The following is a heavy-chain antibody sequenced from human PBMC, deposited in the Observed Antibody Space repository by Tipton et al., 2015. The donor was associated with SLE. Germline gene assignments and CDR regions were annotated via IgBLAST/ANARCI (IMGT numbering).Heavy chain of an antibody. D-gene: IGHD6-13*01. Sequence: TLSLTCAVYGGSFSGYYWSWIRQPPGKGLEWIGEINHSGSTNYNPSLKSRVTISVDTSKTQFSLKLSSVTAADTAVYYCASWVTGTAAGTWDYWGQGTLVTVSS. CDR2: INHSGST. CDR3: ASWVTGTAAGTWDY. J-gene: IGHJ4*02. V-gene: IGHV4-34*01. CDR1: GGSFSGYY.